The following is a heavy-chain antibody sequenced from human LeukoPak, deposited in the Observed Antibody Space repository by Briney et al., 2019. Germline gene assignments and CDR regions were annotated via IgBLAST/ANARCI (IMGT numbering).Heavy chain of an antibody. CDR2: INHSGST. CDR1: GGSFSGYY. D-gene: IGHD3-10*01. J-gene: IGHJ3*02. V-gene: IGHV4-34*01. Sequence: SETLSLTCAVYGGSFSGYYWSWIRQPPGKGLEWIGEINHSGSTNYNPSLKSRVTISVDTSKNQFSLKLSSVTAADTAVYYCARGGSGLLWVFRPEVGHAFDIWSQGTMVTVSS. CDR3: ARGGSGLLWVFRPEVGHAFDI.